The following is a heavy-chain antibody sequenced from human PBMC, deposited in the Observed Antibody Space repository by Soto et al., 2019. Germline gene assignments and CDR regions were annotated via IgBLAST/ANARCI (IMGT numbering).Heavy chain of an antibody. Sequence: QVQLQQWGAGLLKPSETLSLTCAVYGGSFSGYYWSWIRQPPGKGLEWMGEINHSGCTNYNPSLKSRVTISVDTSKNQLSLKLSSVTAADTAVYYCASVENPPYCSSTSCYIMVRGVYYYYGMDVWGQGTTVTVSS. J-gene: IGHJ6*02. CDR1: GGSFSGYY. CDR3: ASVENPPYCSSTSCYIMVRGVYYYYGMDV. D-gene: IGHD2-2*02. CDR2: INHSGCT. V-gene: IGHV4-34*01.